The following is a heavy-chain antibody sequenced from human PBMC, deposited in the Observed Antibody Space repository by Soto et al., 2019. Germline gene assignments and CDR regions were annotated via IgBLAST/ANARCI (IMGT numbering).Heavy chain of an antibody. J-gene: IGHJ6*02. Sequence: SETLSLTCTVSGGSISSSSYYWGWIRQPPGKGLEWIGSIYYSGSTYYNPSLKSRVTISVDTSKNQFSLKLSSVTAADTAVYDCARHAHEGNYGDYYYYYGMDVWGQGTTVTVSS. CDR1: GGSISSSSYY. D-gene: IGHD1-7*01. V-gene: IGHV4-39*01. CDR3: ARHAHEGNYGDYYYYYGMDV. CDR2: IYYSGST.